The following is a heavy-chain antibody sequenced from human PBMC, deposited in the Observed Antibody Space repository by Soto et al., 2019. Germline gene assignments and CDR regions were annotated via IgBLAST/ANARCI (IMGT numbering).Heavy chain of an antibody. CDR2: IYYSGST. D-gene: IGHD2-15*01. Sequence: SETLSLTCTVSGGSISSYDWSWIRQPPGKGLEWIGYIYYSGSTNYNPSLKSRVTISVDTSKNQFSLKLGSVTAADTAGYYCAGRGVLAPWLVVLVFDYRGQRTPVP. CDR3: AGRGVLAPWLVVLVFDY. J-gene: IGHJ5*01. CDR1: GGSISSYD. V-gene: IGHV4-59*01.